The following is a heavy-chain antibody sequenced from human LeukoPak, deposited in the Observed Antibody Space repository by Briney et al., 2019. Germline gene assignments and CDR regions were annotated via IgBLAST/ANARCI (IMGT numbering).Heavy chain of an antibody. CDR3: TTRSVSWYGENFDY. D-gene: IGHD3-10*01. J-gene: IGHJ4*02. V-gene: IGHV3-15*01. CDR1: GFTFSNAW. Sequence: GGSLRLSCAASGFTFSNAWMSWVRQVPGKGLEWVGRIKSKTDGGTTDYAAPVKGRFTISRDDSKNMLYLQMNSLKTEDTAVYFCTTRSVSWYGENFDYWGQGTLVTVSS. CDR2: IKSKTDGGTT.